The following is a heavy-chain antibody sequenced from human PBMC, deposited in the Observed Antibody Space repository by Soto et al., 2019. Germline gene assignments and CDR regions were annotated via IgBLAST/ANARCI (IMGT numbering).Heavy chain of an antibody. J-gene: IGHJ5*02. Sequence: AESLNISFKGSGYSFASYWIGCVRQMLGKGLEWMGIIHPGDSDTRYSPSFQGQVTISADKSITTAYLQWSSLKASDTAMYYCARGYCTTTICDPWFDPWGQGTLVTVSS. CDR1: GYSFASYW. CDR3: ARGYCTTTICDPWFDP. V-gene: IGHV5-51*01. CDR2: IHPGDSDT. D-gene: IGHD2-2*01.